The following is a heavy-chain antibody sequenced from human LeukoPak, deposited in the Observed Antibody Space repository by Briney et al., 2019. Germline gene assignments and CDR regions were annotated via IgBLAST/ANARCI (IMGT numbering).Heavy chain of an antibody. V-gene: IGHV1-2*02. J-gene: IGHJ4*02. D-gene: IGHD1-1*01. Sequence: ASVKVSCKASGYTFTDYYMHWVRQAPGRGREWMGWINPNSGATLYAQKFQGRVTMTRDTSINKAYMELSSLRSDDTAVYYCTRAKRVIFDYWGQGTLVTVSS. CDR2: INPNSGAT. CDR1: GYTFTDYY. CDR3: TRAKRVIFDY.